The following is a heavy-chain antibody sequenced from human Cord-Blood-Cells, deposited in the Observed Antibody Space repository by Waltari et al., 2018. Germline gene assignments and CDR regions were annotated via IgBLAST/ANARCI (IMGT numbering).Heavy chain of an antibody. D-gene: IGHD3-10*01. J-gene: IGHJ4*02. V-gene: IGHV4-39*01. CDR1: GGSISSSSYY. Sequence: VYGGSISSSSYYWGWIRQPPGKGLEWIGSIYYSGSTYYNPSLKSRVTISVDTSKNQFSLKLSSVTAADTAVYYCASAVRGGYDYWGQGTLVTVSS. CDR3: ASAVRGGYDY. CDR2: IYYSGST.